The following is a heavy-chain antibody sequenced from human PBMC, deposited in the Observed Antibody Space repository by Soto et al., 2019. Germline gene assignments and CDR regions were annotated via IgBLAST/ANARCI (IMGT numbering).Heavy chain of an antibody. CDR3: ARVSYCTYTSCPIDY. J-gene: IGHJ4*02. CDR1: GYTFTSYG. V-gene: IGHV1-18*01. CDR2: ISAYNGNT. Sequence: ASVKVSCKASGYTFTSYGISWVRQAPGQGLEWMGWISAYNGNTNYAQKLQGRVTMTTDTSTSTVYMELSSLRSEDTAVYYCARVSYCTYTSCPIDYWGRGTRETVS. D-gene: IGHD2-2*01.